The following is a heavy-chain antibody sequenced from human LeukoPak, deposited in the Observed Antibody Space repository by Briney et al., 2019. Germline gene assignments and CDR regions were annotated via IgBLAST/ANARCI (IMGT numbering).Heavy chain of an antibody. V-gene: IGHV1-69*06. D-gene: IGHD4-11*01. Sequence: VASVKVSCKASGGTFSSYAISWVRQAPGQGLEWMGGIIPIFGTANYAQKFQGRVTITADKSTSTAYMELSSLRSEDTAVYYCARGETTPFYYYYYMDVWGKGTTVTVSS. J-gene: IGHJ6*03. CDR3: ARGETTPFYYYYYMDV. CDR2: IIPIFGTA. CDR1: GGTFSSYA.